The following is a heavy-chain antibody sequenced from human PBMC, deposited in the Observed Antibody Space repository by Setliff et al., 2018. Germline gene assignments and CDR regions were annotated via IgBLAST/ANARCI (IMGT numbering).Heavy chain of an antibody. V-gene: IGHV4-59*08. Sequence: PSETLSLTCSVSGGSIDSHYWSWIRQPPGKGLEWIGYIYYSGNTNYNPSLKSRVTISIDTSKNQFSLKLSSVTAADTAVYYCARGTTGAFDIWGQGTMVTVSS. D-gene: IGHD1-1*01. CDR2: IYYSGNT. CDR1: GGSIDSHY. CDR3: ARGTTGAFDI. J-gene: IGHJ3*02.